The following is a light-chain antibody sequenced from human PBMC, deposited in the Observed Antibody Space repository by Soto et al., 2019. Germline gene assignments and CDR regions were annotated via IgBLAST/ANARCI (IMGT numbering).Light chain of an antibody. V-gene: IGKV3-20*01. CDR3: QQYGSSPG. Sequence: EIVLTQSTGTLSLSPGERATLSCRASQSVTSNYLAWYQQKPGQAPRLLIYGASSRATGIPDRFSGSGSGTDFTLTISRLEPEDFAVYYCQQYGSSPGFGGGTKVDI. CDR1: QSVTSNY. J-gene: IGKJ4*01. CDR2: GAS.